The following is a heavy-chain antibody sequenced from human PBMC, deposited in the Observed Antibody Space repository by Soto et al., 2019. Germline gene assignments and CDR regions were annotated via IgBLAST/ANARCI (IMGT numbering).Heavy chain of an antibody. Sequence: QIHLVQSGAEAKKPGASLKVSCKTSGYTFANYGISWVRQAPGQGLEWMGWISAYNGDTYSAQRLQGRVSMTTDTDTSTAYLELRGLRSDDTAVYYCARDTGPSADYYDVYGMDIWGQGTPVSVAS. D-gene: IGHD3-22*01. CDR3: ARDTGPSADYYDVYGMDI. J-gene: IGHJ6*02. V-gene: IGHV1-18*01. CDR1: GYTFANYG. CDR2: ISAYNGDT.